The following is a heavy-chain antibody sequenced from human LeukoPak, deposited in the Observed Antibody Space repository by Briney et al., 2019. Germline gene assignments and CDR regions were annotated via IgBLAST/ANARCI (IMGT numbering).Heavy chain of an antibody. CDR3: ARASMVRGVGWFDP. V-gene: IGHV3-21*01. J-gene: IGHJ5*02. D-gene: IGHD3-10*01. CDR1: GFTFSSYS. CDR2: ISSSSSYI. Sequence: GGSLRLSCAASGFTFSSYSMNWVRQAPGKGLEWVSSISSSSSYIYYADSVKGRFTISRDNAKNSLYLQMNSLRAEDTAVYYCARASMVRGVGWFDPWGREPWSPSPQ.